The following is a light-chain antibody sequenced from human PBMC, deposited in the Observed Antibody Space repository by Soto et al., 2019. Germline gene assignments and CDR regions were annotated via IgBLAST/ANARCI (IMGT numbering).Light chain of an antibody. Sequence: DIQMTQSPSSISASVGDRVTITCRASQPISSWLAWYQQVPGQAPYLLIYPASTLQSGVPSRFSGSGSGTDFTLTLNSLQPEDFAPYYGQQGYNFPRAFGQGTRVEL. V-gene: IGKV1-12*01. J-gene: IGKJ1*01. CDR1: QPISSW. CDR2: PAS. CDR3: QQGYNFPRA.